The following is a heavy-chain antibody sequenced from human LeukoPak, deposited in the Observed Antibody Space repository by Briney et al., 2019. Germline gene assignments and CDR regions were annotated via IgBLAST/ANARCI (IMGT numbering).Heavy chain of an antibody. CDR2: IYYSGIT. CDR1: GGSISCDY. D-gene: IGHD3-22*01. J-gene: IGHJ4*02. V-gene: IGHV4-59*08. Sequence: SETLSLTCTVSGGSISCDYWSWIRQPPGKGLEWIGHIYYSGITNYNPSLKSRVTISVDTSKNQFSLKLSSVTAADTAVYYCARLHYDSSGYYYFDYWGQGTLVTVSS. CDR3: ARLHYDSSGYYYFDY.